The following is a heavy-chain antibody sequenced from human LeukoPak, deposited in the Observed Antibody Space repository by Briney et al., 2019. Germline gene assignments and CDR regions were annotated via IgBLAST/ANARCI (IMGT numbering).Heavy chain of an antibody. CDR1: EFTFDDYT. CDR3: AKHMARSLGATTTGALDI. D-gene: IGHD1-26*01. CDR2: ISWDSGSR. V-gene: IGHV3-43*01. Sequence: PGGSLRLSCAASEFTFDDYTMHWVRQAQGKGLEWVSLISWDSGSRYYGDSVKGRFTVSRDNSKNSLYLQMNSLRIEDTALYYCAKHMARSLGATTTGALDIWGQGTMVTVSS. J-gene: IGHJ3*02.